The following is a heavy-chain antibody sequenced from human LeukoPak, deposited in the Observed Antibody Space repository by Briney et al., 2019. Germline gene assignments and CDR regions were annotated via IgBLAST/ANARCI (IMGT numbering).Heavy chain of an antibody. CDR3: AKHSTGVEC. V-gene: IGHV3-23*01. CDR1: GFTFTSYS. D-gene: IGHD3-10*01. Sequence: GGSLRLSCAASGFTFTSYSMNWVRQAPGKGLEWVSAISGSGGSTYYADSVKGRFTISRDNSKNTLYLQMNSLRAEDTAVYYCAKHSTGVECWGRGTLVTVSS. CDR2: ISGSGGST. J-gene: IGHJ2*01.